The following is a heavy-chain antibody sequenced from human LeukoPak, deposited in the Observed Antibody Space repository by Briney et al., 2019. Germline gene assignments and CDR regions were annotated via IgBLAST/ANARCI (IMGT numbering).Heavy chain of an antibody. Sequence: GGSLRLPCAASGFIISSDYMSWVRQAPGKGLEWVSVIYRGDATYYADSVKGRFIISRDNSKNTLFLQMNSLRAEDTAVYFCARDPLGIGPAFEIWGLGTLVTVSS. CDR3: ARDPLGIGPAFEI. J-gene: IGHJ3*02. CDR1: GFIISSDY. D-gene: IGHD7-27*01. V-gene: IGHV3-53*01. CDR2: IYRGDAT.